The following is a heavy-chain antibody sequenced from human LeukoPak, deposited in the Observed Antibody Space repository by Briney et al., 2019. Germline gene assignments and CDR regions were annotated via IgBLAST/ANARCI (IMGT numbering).Heavy chain of an antibody. V-gene: IGHV3-64*01. CDR2: ISSNGGST. Sequence: GGSLRLSCAASGFTFSNFAMHWVRQAPGKGLEHLSLISSNGGSTDYANSVKGRVTISRDNSKNTLYLQLGSLRAEDTAVYYCARALTFYGSDAFDIWGQGTMVTVSS. D-gene: IGHD3-10*01. J-gene: IGHJ3*02. CDR3: ARALTFYGSDAFDI. CDR1: GFTFSNFA.